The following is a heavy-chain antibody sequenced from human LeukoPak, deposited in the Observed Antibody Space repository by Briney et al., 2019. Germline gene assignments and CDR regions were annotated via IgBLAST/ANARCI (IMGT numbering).Heavy chain of an antibody. D-gene: IGHD3-16*01. V-gene: IGHV3-48*01. CDR3: AGGSYYYYYMDV. Sequence: PGGSLRLSCAASGFTFSSYSMNWVRQAPGKGLEWVSYISSNSSTIYYADSVKGRFTISRDNAKNSLYLQMNSLRAEDTAVYYCAGGSYYYYYMDVWGKGTTVTVSS. CDR2: ISSNSSTI. J-gene: IGHJ6*03. CDR1: GFTFSSYS.